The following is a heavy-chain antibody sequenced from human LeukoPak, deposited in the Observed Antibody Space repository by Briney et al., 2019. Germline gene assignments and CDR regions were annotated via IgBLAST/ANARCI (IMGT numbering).Heavy chain of an antibody. CDR1: GFTLSRYV. CDR2: IWYDGSNE. D-gene: IGHD1-26*01. Sequence: GGSLRLSCAASGFTLSRYVMHWVRQAPGKGLEWVAVIWYDGSNEYYADSVKGPFTTFRDNSKNTLHLQMNSLRAEDTAVYYCARPLVGDALDYWGQGTLVTVSS. V-gene: IGHV3-33*01. CDR3: ARPLVGDALDY. J-gene: IGHJ4*02.